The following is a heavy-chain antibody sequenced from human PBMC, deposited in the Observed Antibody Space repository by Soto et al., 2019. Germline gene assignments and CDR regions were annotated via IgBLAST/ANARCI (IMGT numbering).Heavy chain of an antibody. CDR3: ATPPMYTSGSRGIDF. Sequence: PGGSLRLSCAASGFTFSSFAMSWVRQAPGKGLEWVSAIGGSGGSTYYADSVKGRFTISRDNSKNTLYLQMSSLRAEDTAVYYCATPPMYTSGSRGIDFWGQGTLVTVS. CDR2: IGGSGGST. J-gene: IGHJ4*02. V-gene: IGHV3-23*01. D-gene: IGHD6-19*01. CDR1: GFTFSSFA.